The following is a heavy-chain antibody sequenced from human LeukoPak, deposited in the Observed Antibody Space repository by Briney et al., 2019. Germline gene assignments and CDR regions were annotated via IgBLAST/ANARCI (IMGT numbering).Heavy chain of an antibody. V-gene: IGHV1-2*02. CDR2: INPNSGGT. CDR3: ARGDIMTGYVFDY. J-gene: IGHJ4*02. D-gene: IGHD3-9*01. Sequence: GASVKVSRKASGYTFTAYYMHWVRQAPGQGLEWMGWINPNSGGTNYAQKFQGRVTMTRDTSISTAYMELSRLRSDDTAVYYCARGDIMTGYVFDYWGQGTLVTVSS. CDR1: GYTFTAYY.